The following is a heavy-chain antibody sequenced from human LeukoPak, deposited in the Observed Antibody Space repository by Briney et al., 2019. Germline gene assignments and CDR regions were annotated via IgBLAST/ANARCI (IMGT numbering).Heavy chain of an antibody. CDR1: GFTFSTYV. V-gene: IGHV3-21*01. CDR2: ISSSSDYI. J-gene: IGHJ6*04. Sequence: GGSLRLSCAASGFTFSTYVIYWVRQAPGKGLEWVSSISSSSDYIYYADSVKGRFTISRDNAKNSLYLQMNSLRAEDTAVYYCAELGITMIGGVWGKGTTVTISS. CDR3: AELGITMIGGV. D-gene: IGHD3-10*02.